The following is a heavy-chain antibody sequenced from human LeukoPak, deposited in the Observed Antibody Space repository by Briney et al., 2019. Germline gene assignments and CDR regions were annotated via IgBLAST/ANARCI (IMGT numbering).Heavy chain of an antibody. CDR1: GGTFSSYA. Sequence: GASVKVSCKASGGTFSSYAISWVRQAPGQGLEWMGGIIPIFGTANYAQKFQGRVTITADESTSTAYMELSSLRSEDTAVYYCAREGVAAQGNYWYFDLWGRGTLVTVSS. CDR2: IIPIFGTA. V-gene: IGHV1-69*13. CDR3: AREGVAAQGNYWYFDL. J-gene: IGHJ2*01. D-gene: IGHD2-15*01.